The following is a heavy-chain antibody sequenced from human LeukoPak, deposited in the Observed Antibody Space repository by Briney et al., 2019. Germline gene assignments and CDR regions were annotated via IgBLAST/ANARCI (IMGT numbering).Heavy chain of an antibody. V-gene: IGHV1-2*02. CDR3: ARVLARYGNLDY. Sequence: ASVKVSCKASGYTFTDYYIHWVRQAPGQGLEWMGWINPNSGGTNYTQKFQGRVTMTRDTSISTAYLELNRLTSDDTAVYYCARVLARYGNLDYWGQGILVIVSS. D-gene: IGHD1-14*01. J-gene: IGHJ4*02. CDR2: INPNSGGT. CDR1: GYTFTDYY.